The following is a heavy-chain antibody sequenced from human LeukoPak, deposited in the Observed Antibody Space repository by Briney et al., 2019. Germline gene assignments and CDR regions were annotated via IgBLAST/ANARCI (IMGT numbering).Heavy chain of an antibody. V-gene: IGHV1-2*02. J-gene: IGHJ4*02. D-gene: IGHD3-22*01. CDR3: ARDRAHYYDSSGYYGD. Sequence: GASVKVSCKASGYTFTGYYMHWVRQAPGQGLEWMGWINPKSGDTNYAQKFQGRVTMTRDTSISTAYMELSRLRSDDTAVYYCARDRAHYYDSSGYYGDWGQGTLVTVSS. CDR2: INPKSGDT. CDR1: GYTFTGYY.